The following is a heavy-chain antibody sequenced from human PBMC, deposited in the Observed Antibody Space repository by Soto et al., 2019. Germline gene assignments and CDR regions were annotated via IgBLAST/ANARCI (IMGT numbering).Heavy chain of an antibody. J-gene: IGHJ6*02. D-gene: IGHD5-12*01. CDR3: ARDVRRGYSGYGGMDV. Sequence: LSLTCTVSGGSISSGDYYWSWIRQPPGKGLEWIGYIYYSGSTYYNPSLKSRVTISVDTSKNQFSLKLSSVTAADTAVYYCARDVRRGYSGYGGMDVWGQGTTVTVSS. V-gene: IGHV4-30-4*01. CDR2: IYYSGST. CDR1: GGSISSGDYY.